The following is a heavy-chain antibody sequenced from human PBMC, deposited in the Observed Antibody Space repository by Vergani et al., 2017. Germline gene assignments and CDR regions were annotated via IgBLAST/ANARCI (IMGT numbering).Heavy chain of an antibody. D-gene: IGHD3-3*01. J-gene: IGHJ4*02. Sequence: QVQLVQSGAEVKKPGASVKVSCKASGYTFTGYYMHWVRQAPGQGLEWMGWINPNSGGTNYAQKFQGRVTMTRDTSISTAYMELSRLRSDDTAVYYCARVSHDFWSGYYGKFDYWGQGTLVTVSS. CDR3: ARVSHDFWSGYYGKFDY. CDR1: GYTFTGYY. CDR2: INPNSGGT. V-gene: IGHV1-2*02.